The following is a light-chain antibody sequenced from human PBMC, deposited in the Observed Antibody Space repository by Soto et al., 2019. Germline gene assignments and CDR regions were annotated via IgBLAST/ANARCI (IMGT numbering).Light chain of an antibody. CDR2: GAS. CDR3: HQYSNGPPWT. V-gene: IGKV3-15*01. J-gene: IGKJ1*01. CDR1: QRVSSN. Sequence: APATVTVYTKERRTLXCSACQRVSSNLAWYQQQPGQAPRLLLYGASTRATGILARCSGSRSWADVILTTSSLQSEDYAFRYFHQYSNGPPWTVAQGTKLAIK.